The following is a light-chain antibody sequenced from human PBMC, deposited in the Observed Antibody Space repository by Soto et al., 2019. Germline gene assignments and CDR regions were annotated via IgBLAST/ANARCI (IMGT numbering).Light chain of an antibody. V-gene: IGLV2-8*01. Sequence: QSALTQPPSASGSPGQSVTISCTGTSSDVGGYNFVSWYQQHPSKAAKLMIYEVNRRPSGVPDRFSGSKSGNTASLTVSGLQAEDETDYYCSSHAGSTNLIFGGGTKLTVL. CDR1: SSDVGGYNF. CDR2: EVN. J-gene: IGLJ2*01. CDR3: SSHAGSTNLI.